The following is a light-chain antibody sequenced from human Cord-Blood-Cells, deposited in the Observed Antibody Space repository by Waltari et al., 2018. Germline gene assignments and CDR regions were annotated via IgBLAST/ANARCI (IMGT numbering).Light chain of an antibody. J-gene: IGKJ2*01. CDR2: GAS. CDR1: QSVSSSY. Sequence: EMVLTQSPGTLSLSPGERATLSCRASQSVSSSYLAWYQQKPGQAPRLLIYGASSRSTGIPDRFSGSGSGTDFTLTISRLEPEYFAVYYCQQYGSSPYTFGQGTKLEIK. V-gene: IGKV3-20*01. CDR3: QQYGSSPYT.